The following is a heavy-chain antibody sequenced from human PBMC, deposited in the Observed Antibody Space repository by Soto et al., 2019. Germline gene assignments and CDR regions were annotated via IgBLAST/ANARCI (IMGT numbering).Heavy chain of an antibody. V-gene: IGHV3-48*03. D-gene: IGHD2-2*01. Sequence: EVQLVESGGGLVQPGGSLRLSCAASGFTFSSYEMNWVRQAPGKGLEWVSYISSSGSTIYYADSVKGRFTISRDNAKNSLYLQMNSLRAEDTAVYYCASLSTGVVPAAIPFDYWGQGTLVTVSS. CDR1: GFTFSSYE. CDR2: ISSSGSTI. J-gene: IGHJ4*02. CDR3: ASLSTGVVPAAIPFDY.